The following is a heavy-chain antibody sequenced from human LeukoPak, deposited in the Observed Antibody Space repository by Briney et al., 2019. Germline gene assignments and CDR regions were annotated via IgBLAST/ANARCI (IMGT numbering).Heavy chain of an antibody. CDR2: IYYSGST. Sequence: SETLSLTCTVSGDSISSYYWSWIRQPPGKGLEWIGYIYYSGSTNYNPSLKSRVTISVDTSKNQFSLKLNSVTAADTAVYYCARRPSGGTNWFDPWGQGSLVTVSS. CDR1: GDSISSYY. D-gene: IGHD1-26*01. V-gene: IGHV4-59*01. CDR3: ARRPSGGTNWFDP. J-gene: IGHJ5*02.